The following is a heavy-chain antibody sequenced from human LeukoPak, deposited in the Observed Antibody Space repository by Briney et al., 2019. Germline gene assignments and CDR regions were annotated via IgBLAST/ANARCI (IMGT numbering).Heavy chain of an antibody. D-gene: IGHD7-27*01. J-gene: IGHJ4*02. V-gene: IGHV3-23*01. Sequence: GGSLRLSCVVSGFTFSSYAMSWVRQAPGKGLEWVSAISGSGGSTYYADSVKGRFTISRDNSKNTLYLQMNSLRAEDTAVYCCAKDQTGMYYFDYWGQGTLVTVSS. CDR1: GFTFSSYA. CDR3: AKDQTGMYYFDY. CDR2: ISGSGGST.